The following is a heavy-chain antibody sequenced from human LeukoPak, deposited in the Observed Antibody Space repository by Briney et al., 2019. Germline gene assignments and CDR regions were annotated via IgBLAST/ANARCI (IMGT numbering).Heavy chain of an antibody. CDR1: GFTFSSYA. J-gene: IGHJ1*01. CDR2: ISYDGSNK. CDR3: AMVAVGSSEYFQH. D-gene: IGHD2-15*01. Sequence: QPGRSLRLSCAASGFTFSSYAMHWVRQAPGKGLEWVAVISYDGSNKYYADSVKGRFTISRDNSKNTLYLQMNSLRAEDTAVYYCAMVAVGSSEYFQHWGQGTLVTVFS. V-gene: IGHV3-30-3*01.